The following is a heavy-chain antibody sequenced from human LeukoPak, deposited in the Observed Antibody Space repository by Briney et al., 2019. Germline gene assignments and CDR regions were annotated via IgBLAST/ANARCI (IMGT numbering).Heavy chain of an antibody. CDR1: GYSISSDYY. Sequence: TASETLSLTCTVSGYSISSDYYWGWIRQPPGKGLEWVGGINHSGSTNYNPSLKSRVTISVDTSKNQFSLKLSSVTAADTAVYYCARGRRDGYNRRFDPWGQGTLVTVSS. J-gene: IGHJ5*02. D-gene: IGHD5-24*01. CDR2: INHSGST. CDR3: ARGRRDGYNRRFDP. V-gene: IGHV4-38-2*02.